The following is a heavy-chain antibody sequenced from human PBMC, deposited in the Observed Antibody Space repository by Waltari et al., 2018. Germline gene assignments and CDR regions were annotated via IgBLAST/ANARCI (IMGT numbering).Heavy chain of an antibody. CDR1: VYTFTYDH. CDR3: ARGFCSGGTCYGGG. Sequence: QVQLVQSGTEVKKPGASVKVYGKASVYTFTYDHVHWMRQAPGQGLEWRGWSTRNSGDIIYAQKFQGRVTMTRDTSIRTAYMELRSLTSDDTAVYYCARGFCSGGTCYGGGWGQGTLVTVSS. V-gene: IGHV1-2*02. J-gene: IGHJ4*02. CDR2: STRNSGDI. D-gene: IGHD2-15*01.